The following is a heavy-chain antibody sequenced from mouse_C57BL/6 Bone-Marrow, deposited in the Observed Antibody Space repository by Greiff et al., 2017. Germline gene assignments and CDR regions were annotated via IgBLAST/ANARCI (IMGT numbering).Heavy chain of an antibody. J-gene: IGHJ3*01. D-gene: IGHD3-3*01. Sequence: VQLQQSGAELVRPGASVKLSCTASGFTFKDDYMHWVKQRPEQGLEWIGRIDPENGDTEYASKFQGKATITADTSSNTAYLQLSSLTSEDTAVYYCTTAVRAPFAYWGQGTLVTVSA. CDR1: GFTFKDDY. CDR3: TTAVRAPFAY. V-gene: IGHV14-4*01. CDR2: IDPENGDT.